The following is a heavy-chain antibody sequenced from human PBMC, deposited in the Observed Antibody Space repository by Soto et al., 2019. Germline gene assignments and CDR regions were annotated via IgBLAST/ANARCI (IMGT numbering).Heavy chain of an antibody. D-gene: IGHD6-19*01. Sequence: PGGSLRLSCAASGFTFSSYGMHWVRQAPGKGLEWVAVISYDGSNKYYADSVKGRFTISRDNSKNTLYLQMNSLRAEDTAVYYCAKDYASSGWTYFDYWGQGTLVTVSS. V-gene: IGHV3-30*18. CDR1: GFTFSSYG. CDR2: ISYDGSNK. J-gene: IGHJ4*02. CDR3: AKDYASSGWTYFDY.